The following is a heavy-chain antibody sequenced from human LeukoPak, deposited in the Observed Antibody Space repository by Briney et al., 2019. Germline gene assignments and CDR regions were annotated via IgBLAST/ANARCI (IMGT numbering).Heavy chain of an antibody. V-gene: IGHV4-59*08. CDR1: GGSISSYY. CDR2: IYYSGST. J-gene: IGHJ5*02. D-gene: IGHD3-22*01. Sequence: PSETLSLTCTVSGGSISSYYWSWIRQPPGKGLEWIGYIYYSGSTNYNPSLKSRVTISVDTSKNQFSLKLSSVTAADTAVYYCARQYYYDSSGYQNWFDPWGQGTLVTVSS. CDR3: ARQYYYDSSGYQNWFDP.